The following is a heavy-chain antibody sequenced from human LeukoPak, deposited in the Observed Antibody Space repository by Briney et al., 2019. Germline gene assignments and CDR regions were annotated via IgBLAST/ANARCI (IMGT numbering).Heavy chain of an antibody. V-gene: IGHV1-2*02. J-gene: IGHJ1*01. D-gene: IGHD5-24*01. Sequence: ASVKVSCKASGYTFTGYYMHWVRQAPGQGLEWMGWINPNSGGTNYAQKFQGRVTMTRDTSISTAYMELSRLRSDDTAVYYCARLREMATGPFQHWGQGTLVTVPS. CDR1: GYTFTGYY. CDR2: INPNSGGT. CDR3: ARLREMATGPFQH.